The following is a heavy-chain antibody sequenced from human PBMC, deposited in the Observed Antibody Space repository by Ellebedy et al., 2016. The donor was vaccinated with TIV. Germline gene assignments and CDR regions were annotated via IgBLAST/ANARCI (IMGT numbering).Heavy chain of an antibody. CDR3: ARTTPYNIAVAGPDY. CDR2: ISSSGTYI. D-gene: IGHD6-19*01. J-gene: IGHJ4*02. Sequence: GGSLRLSXKASGFLFSDCSMNWIRQAPGKGLEWVASISSSGTYIYYADSLEGRSTIARDNVKDSVFLQMNDLRVDDSGVYYCARTTPYNIAVAGPDYWGQGTLVTVTS. V-gene: IGHV3-21*01. CDR1: GFLFSDCS.